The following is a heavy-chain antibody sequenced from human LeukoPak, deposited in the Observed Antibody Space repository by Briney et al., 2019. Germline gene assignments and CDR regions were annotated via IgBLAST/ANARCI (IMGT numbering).Heavy chain of an antibody. V-gene: IGHV1-2*02. D-gene: IGHD1-26*01. CDR3: ARDREVVGATNGYYYYMDV. CDR1: GYTFTGYY. CDR2: INPNSGDT. Sequence: ASVKVSCKASGYTFTGYYTHWVRRAPGQGLEWMGWINPNSGDTNSAQKFQGRVTMTRDTSTSTVYMELSSLRSEDTAVYYCARDREVVGATNGYYYYMDVWGKGTTVTISS. J-gene: IGHJ6*03.